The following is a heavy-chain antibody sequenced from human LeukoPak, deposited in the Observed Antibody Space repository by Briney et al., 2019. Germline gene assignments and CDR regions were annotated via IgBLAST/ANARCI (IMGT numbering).Heavy chain of an antibody. V-gene: IGHV1-8*01. D-gene: IGHD3-22*01. CDR2: MNPNSGNT. J-gene: IGHJ4*02. CDR3: ARVIWVGSSGYYPYFDY. Sequence: ASVKVSCKASGYTFTSCDINWVRQATGQGLEWMGWMNPNSGNTGYAQKFQGRVTMTRNTSISTAYMELSSLRSEDTAVYYCARVIWVGSSGYYPYFDYWGQGTLVTVSS. CDR1: GYTFTSCD.